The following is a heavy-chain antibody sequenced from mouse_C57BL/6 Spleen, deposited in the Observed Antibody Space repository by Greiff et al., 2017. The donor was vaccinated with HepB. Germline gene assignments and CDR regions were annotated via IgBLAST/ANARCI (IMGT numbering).Heavy chain of an antibody. Sequence: SGPELVKPGASVKIPCKASGYTFTDYNMDWVKQSHGKSLEWIGDINPNNGGTIYNQKFKGKATLTVDKSSSTAYMELRSLTSEDTAVYYCARLSTTVVADYAMDYWGQGTSVTVSS. J-gene: IGHJ4*01. V-gene: IGHV1-18*01. CDR3: ARLSTTVVADYAMDY. CDR1: GYTFTDYN. D-gene: IGHD1-1*01. CDR2: INPNNGGT.